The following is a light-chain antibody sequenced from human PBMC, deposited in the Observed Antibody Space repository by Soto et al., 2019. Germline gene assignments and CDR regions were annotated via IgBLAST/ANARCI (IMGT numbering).Light chain of an antibody. CDR2: SND. CDR3: AAWDDSLNGYA. V-gene: IGLV1-44*01. CDR1: SSNIGINV. J-gene: IGLJ1*01. Sequence: QSVLTQPPSASGTPGQRVTISCSGSSSNIGINVLSWYQQLPGAAPKLPIYSNDQRPSGVPDRFSGSKSGTSASLAISGLQSEDEADYYCAAWDDSLNGYAFGPGTKVTVL.